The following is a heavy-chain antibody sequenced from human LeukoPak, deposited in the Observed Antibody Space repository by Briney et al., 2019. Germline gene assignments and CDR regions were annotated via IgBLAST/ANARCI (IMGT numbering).Heavy chain of an antibody. V-gene: IGHV4-39*01. CDR3: ARLTPYYYDSSGYWD. Sequence: TLSLTCTVSGGSVSSSSYYWGWIRQPPGKGLEWIGSIYYSGSTYYNPSLKSRVTISVDTSKNQFSLKLSSVTAADTAVYYCARLTPYYYDSSGYWDWGQGTLVTVSS. D-gene: IGHD3-22*01. CDR1: GGSVSSSSYY. J-gene: IGHJ4*02. CDR2: IYYSGST.